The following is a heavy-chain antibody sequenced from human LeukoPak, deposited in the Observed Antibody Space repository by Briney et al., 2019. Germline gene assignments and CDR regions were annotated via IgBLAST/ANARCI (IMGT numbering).Heavy chain of an antibody. J-gene: IGHJ4*02. CDR3: ARDYGDYTAWSDY. V-gene: IGHV1-18*01. CDR2: ISAYNGNT. Sequence: ASVKLSCKASGYTFTSYGISWVRQAPGQGLEGRGWISAYNGNTNYAQKLQGRVTMTTDTSTSTAYMELRSLRSDDTAVYYSARDYGDYTAWSDYWGQGTLVTVSS. D-gene: IGHD4-17*01. CDR1: GYTFTSYG.